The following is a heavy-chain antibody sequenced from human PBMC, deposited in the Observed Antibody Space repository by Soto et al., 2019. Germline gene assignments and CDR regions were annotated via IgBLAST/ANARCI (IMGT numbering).Heavy chain of an antibody. V-gene: IGHV3-23*01. CDR1: GFTFSSYA. CDR2: ISGSGGST. D-gene: IGHD6-13*01. Sequence: EVQLLESGGGLVQPGGSLRLSCAASGFTFSSYAMSWVRQAPGKGLEWVSAISGSGGSTYYADSVKGRFTISRDNSKNTLYLQMNSLRAEDTAVYYCAKLGVSGIAAAPWFDPWGQGTLVTVSS. CDR3: AKLGVSGIAAAPWFDP. J-gene: IGHJ5*02.